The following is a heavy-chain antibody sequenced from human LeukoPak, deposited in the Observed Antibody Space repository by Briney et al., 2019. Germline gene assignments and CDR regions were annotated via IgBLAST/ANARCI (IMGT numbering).Heavy chain of an antibody. CDR1: GFTFSSYG. J-gene: IGHJ4*02. V-gene: IGHV3-33*01. D-gene: IGHD5-18*01. Sequence: GGSLRLSCAASGFTFSSYGMHWVRQAPGKGLEGVAVIWNDGSNNYYADSVKGRFTISRDNSKTTLSLQMNSLRAEDKDVYYCARVRGYSYGHLDYWGQGTLVTVSS. CDR3: ARVRGYSYGHLDY. CDR2: IWNDGSNN.